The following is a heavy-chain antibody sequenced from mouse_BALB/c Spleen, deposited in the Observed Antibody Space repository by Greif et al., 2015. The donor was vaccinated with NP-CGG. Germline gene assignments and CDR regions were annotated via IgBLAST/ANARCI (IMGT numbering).Heavy chain of an antibody. D-gene: IGHD2-1*01. CDR2: ISDGGSYT. J-gene: IGHJ1*01. Sequence: DVMLVESGGGLVKPGGSLKLSCAASGFTFSDYYMYWVRQTPEKRLEWVATISDGGSYTYYPDSVKGRFTIPRDNAKNNLYLQMSSLKSEDTAMYYCARDGNYWYFDVWGAGTTVTVSS. V-gene: IGHV5-4*02. CDR1: GFTFSDYY. CDR3: ARDGNYWYFDV.